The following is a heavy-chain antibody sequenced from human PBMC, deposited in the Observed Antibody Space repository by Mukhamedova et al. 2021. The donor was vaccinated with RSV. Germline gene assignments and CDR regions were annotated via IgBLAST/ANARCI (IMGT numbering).Heavy chain of an antibody. D-gene: IGHD3-10*01. CDR2: IKQDGSEK. Sequence: APGKGLEWVANIKQDGSEKYYVDSVKGRFTISRDNAKNSLYLQMNSLRAEDTAVYYCARHPLDGGFGEFPYTYGMEVWGKGTTVT. J-gene: IGHJ6*04. V-gene: IGHV3-7*01. CDR3: ARHPLDGGFGEFPYTYGMEV.